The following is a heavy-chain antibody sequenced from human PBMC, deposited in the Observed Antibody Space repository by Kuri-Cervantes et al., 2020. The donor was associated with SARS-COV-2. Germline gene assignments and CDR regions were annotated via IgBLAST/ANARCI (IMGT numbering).Heavy chain of an antibody. V-gene: IGHV4-61*09. Sequence: SETLSLICTVSGGSISSGSYYWSWIRQPAGKGLEWIGHLDTSGSTTYNPSLKSRVTISIDTSKNQVSLRLTSATAADTAVYYCGRLSQVGIVYYFEHWGQGTLVTVSS. CDR1: GGSISSGSYY. D-gene: IGHD2-21*01. J-gene: IGHJ4*02. CDR3: GRLSQVGIVYYFEH. CDR2: LDTSGST.